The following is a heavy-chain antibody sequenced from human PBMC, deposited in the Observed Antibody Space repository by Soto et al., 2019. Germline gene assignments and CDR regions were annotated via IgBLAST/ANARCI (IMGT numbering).Heavy chain of an antibody. CDR3: ARMTLVGANFDY. D-gene: IGHD1-26*01. J-gene: IGHJ4*02. V-gene: IGHV4-59*10. CDR2: IYTSGST. Sequence: QVQLQQWGAGLLKPSETLSRTCAVYGGSFSGYYWSWIRQPAGKGLEWIGRIYTSGSTNYNPSLKSRVTMSVDTSKNQFSLKLSSVTAADTAVYYCARMTLVGANFDYWGQGTLVTVSS. CDR1: GGSFSGYY.